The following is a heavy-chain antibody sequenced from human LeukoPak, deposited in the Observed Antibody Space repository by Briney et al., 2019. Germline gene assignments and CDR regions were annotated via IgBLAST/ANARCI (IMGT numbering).Heavy chain of an antibody. CDR3: ARIAYPDEGMTV. CDR2: IKPDGSEK. Sequence: GGSLRLSCAASGFTFSSYWMSWVRQAPGKGLEWVANIKPDGSEKKYGDSVKGRFTISRDNAKNSVYLQMSSLRAEETAVYYCARIAYPDEGMTVGGKGTTVTFSS. V-gene: IGHV3-7*01. CDR1: GFTFSSYW. J-gene: IGHJ6*04. D-gene: IGHD2-21*01.